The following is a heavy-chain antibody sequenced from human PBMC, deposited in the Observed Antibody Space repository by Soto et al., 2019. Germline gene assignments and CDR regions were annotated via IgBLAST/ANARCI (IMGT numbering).Heavy chain of an antibody. V-gene: IGHV1-46*01. CDR3: ARDGDYYDSSGYYSVFDY. J-gene: IGHJ4*01. D-gene: IGHD3-22*01. Sequence: ASVKVSCKASGHASTSYYMHWVRQAPGQGLEWMGIINPSGGSTYAQKFQGRVSMTRDTSTSTVYMELSSLRSEDTAVYYCARDGDYYDSSGYYSVFDYWG. CDR1: GHASTSYY. CDR2: INPSGGST.